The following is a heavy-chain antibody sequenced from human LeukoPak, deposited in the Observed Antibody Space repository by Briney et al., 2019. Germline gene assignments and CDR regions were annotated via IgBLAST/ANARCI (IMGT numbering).Heavy chain of an antibody. J-gene: IGHJ6*03. V-gene: IGHV1-2*06. CDR1: GCTFTVHY. D-gene: IGHD1-1*01. Sequence: ASVKVSCKTSGCTFTVHYMNWVRQAPGQGLEWMGRINPTTGVANYAQKFQGRITVTRDTSINTAYMELSSLTSDDTAVYYCARLDRNYYYLDVWGQGTTVTVSS. CDR2: INPTTGVA. CDR3: ARLDRNYYYLDV.